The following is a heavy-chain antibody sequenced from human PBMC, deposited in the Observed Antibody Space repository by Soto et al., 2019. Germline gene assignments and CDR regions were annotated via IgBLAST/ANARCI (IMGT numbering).Heavy chain of an antibody. V-gene: IGHV1-69*13. Sequence: GASVKVSCKASGGTFSSYAISWVRQAPGQGLEWMGGNIPIFGTANYAQKFQGRVTITADESTSTAYMELSSLRSEDTAVYYCARDPRARYDAFDIWGQGTMVTVSS. CDR2: NIPIFGTA. CDR1: GGTFSSYA. J-gene: IGHJ3*02. CDR3: ARDPRARYDAFDI. D-gene: IGHD3-16*02.